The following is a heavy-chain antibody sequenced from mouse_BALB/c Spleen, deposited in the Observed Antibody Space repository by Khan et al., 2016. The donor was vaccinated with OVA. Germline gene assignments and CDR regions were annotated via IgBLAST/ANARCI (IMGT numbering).Heavy chain of an antibody. CDR3: ARQPYYHYNIMDY. CDR2: IWSDGST. Sequence: QVQLKESGPGLVAPSQSLSITCTISGFSLTNYGVHWVRQPPGKGLEWLVVIWSDGSTTYNSALKSRLTISKDNSKSQVFLHMNSLQTDDTAMYFCARQPYYHYNIMDYWGQGTSVTVSS. J-gene: IGHJ4*01. V-gene: IGHV2-6-1*01. D-gene: IGHD2-10*01. CDR1: GFSLTNYG.